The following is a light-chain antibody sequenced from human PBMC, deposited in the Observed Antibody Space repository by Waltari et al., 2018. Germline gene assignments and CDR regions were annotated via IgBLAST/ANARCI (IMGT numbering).Light chain of an antibody. CDR2: AAS. Sequence: AIQMTQSPSSLSASVGDRVTITCRASQGIRNDLGWYQQKPGKAPKLLIYAASSLQSGVPSRFSGSGSGADFTLTISSLQPEDFATYYCLQDYNYHFGGGTKVEIK. J-gene: IGKJ4*01. CDR3: LQDYNYH. V-gene: IGKV1-6*01. CDR1: QGIRND.